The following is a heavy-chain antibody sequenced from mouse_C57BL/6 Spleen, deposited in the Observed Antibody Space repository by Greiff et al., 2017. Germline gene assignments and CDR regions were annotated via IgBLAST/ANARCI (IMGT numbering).Heavy chain of an antibody. Sequence: VQLQQSGPELVKPGASVKISCKASGYAFSSSWMNWVKQRPGKGLEWIGRIYPGDGDTNYNGKFKGKATLTADKSSSTAYMQLSSLTSEDSAVYFCARMAYGSSFFDYWGQGTTLTVSS. D-gene: IGHD1-1*01. CDR1: GYAFSSSW. CDR2: IYPGDGDT. J-gene: IGHJ2*01. CDR3: ARMAYGSSFFDY. V-gene: IGHV1-82*01.